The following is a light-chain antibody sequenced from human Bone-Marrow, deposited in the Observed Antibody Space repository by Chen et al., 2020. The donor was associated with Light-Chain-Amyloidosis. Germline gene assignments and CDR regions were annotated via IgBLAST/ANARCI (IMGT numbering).Light chain of an antibody. Sequence: SYVLTQPPSVSVAPGKTARITCGGNNIGSKSVHWYQQKPGQAPVLVIYYDSDRPSGIPERFSGANSGTTATLTISGVQAEDEADYHCQSADSSGTYEVIFGGGTKLTVL. CDR2: YDS. J-gene: IGLJ2*01. V-gene: IGLV3-21*01. CDR3: QSADSSGTYEVI. CDR1: NIGSKS.